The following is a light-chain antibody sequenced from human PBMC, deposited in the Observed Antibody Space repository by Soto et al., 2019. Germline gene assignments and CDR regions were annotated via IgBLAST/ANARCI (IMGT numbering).Light chain of an antibody. CDR1: QSISSY. CDR3: QQSYSTPPTT. V-gene: IGKV1-39*01. CDR2: AAS. J-gene: IGKJ1*01. Sequence: DIQMPQSPSSRSASIGDRFTITCRASQSISSYLNWYQQKPGKAPKLLIYAASSLQSGVPSRFSGSGSGTDFTLTISSLQPEDFATYYCQQSYSTPPTTFGQGTKVDI.